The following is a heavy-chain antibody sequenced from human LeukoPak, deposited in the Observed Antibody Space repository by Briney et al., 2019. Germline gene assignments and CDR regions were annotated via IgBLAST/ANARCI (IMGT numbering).Heavy chain of an antibody. CDR2: IIPMLKTT. CDR3: ARDSTSYYESSVYGFDI. D-gene: IGHD3-22*01. V-gene: IGHV1-69*13. J-gene: IGHJ3*02. CDR1: GDSFSSYA. Sequence: ASVKVSCKASGDSFSSYAIVWVRQAPGQGLEWMGGIIPMLKTTNYAQKFQGRVSMTADESSATAFMELTSLRSEDTAVYYCARDSTSYYESSVYGFDIWGQGTMVTVSS.